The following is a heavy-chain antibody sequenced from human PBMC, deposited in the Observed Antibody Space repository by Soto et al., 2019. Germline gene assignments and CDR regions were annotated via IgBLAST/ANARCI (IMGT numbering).Heavy chain of an antibody. D-gene: IGHD3-3*01. V-gene: IGHV5-51*01. CDR1: GYSLTSYW. Sequence: EALKISCKGSGYSLTSYWIGWVRQMPGKGPEGMGIIYPGDSDTRYSPSFQGQVTISADKSISTAYLQWSSLKASDTAMYYCARLVDYDFWSGYKQPGYYYMDVWGKGTTVTVSS. J-gene: IGHJ6*03. CDR2: IYPGDSDT. CDR3: ARLVDYDFWSGYKQPGYYYMDV.